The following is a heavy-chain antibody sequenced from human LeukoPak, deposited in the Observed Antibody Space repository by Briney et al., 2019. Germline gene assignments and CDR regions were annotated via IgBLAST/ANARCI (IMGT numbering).Heavy chain of an antibody. CDR1: GGSFSGYY. CDR2: INHSGST. D-gene: IGHD2-15*01. CDR3: ARYCSGGSCYGFN. Sequence: PSETLSLTCAVYGGSFSGYYWSWIRQPPGKGLEWIGEINHSGSTNYNPSLKSRVTISVDTSMNQFSLKLSSVTAADTAVYYCARYCSGGSCYGFNWGQGTLVTVSS. J-gene: IGHJ4*02. V-gene: IGHV4-34*01.